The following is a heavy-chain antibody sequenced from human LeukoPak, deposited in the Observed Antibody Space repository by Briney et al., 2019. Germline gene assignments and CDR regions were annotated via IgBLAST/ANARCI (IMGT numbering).Heavy chain of an antibody. V-gene: IGHV4-59*01. CDR2: IYYSGST. D-gene: IGHD3-3*01. J-gene: IGHJ4*02. Sequence: SETLSLTCTVSGGSLSSYYWSWIRQPPGKGLEWIGYIYYSGSTNYNPSLKSRVTISVDTSKNQFSLKLSSVTAADTAVYYCARGRRLSGYYPDGSTPFDYWGQGTLVTVSS. CDR1: GGSLSSYY. CDR3: ARGRRLSGYYPDGSTPFDY.